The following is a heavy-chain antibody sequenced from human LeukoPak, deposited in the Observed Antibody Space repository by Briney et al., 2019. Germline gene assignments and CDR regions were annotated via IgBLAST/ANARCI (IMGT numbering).Heavy chain of an antibody. D-gene: IGHD3-10*01. J-gene: IGHJ6*03. CDR1: GGSFSGYY. Sequence: SDTLSLTCEVSGGSFSGYYWSWIRQPPGKGLEWIGEINHSGSTNYNPSLNSRVTISVDTSKNQFSLKVSSVTAAGTAVYYCARGRIYYGSGTNYTPRTGYYYMYVWGKGTTVTVSS. CDR3: ARGRIYYGSGTNYTPRTGYYYMYV. CDR2: INHSGST. V-gene: IGHV4-34*01.